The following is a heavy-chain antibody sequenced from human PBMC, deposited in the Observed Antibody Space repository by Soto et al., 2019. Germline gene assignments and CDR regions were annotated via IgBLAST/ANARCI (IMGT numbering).Heavy chain of an antibody. CDR2: TRNKANSYTT. CDR1: GFTFSDHY. D-gene: IGHD1-26*01. CDR3: ARVVGEFAGWFDP. J-gene: IGHJ5*02. Sequence: EVQLVESGGSLVQPGGSLRLSCAASGFTFSDHYMDWVRQAPGKGLEWVGRTRNKANSYTTEYAASVKGRFTISRDDSKNSLYLQMNSLKTEDTAVYYCARVVGEFAGWFDPWGQGTLVTVSS. V-gene: IGHV3-72*01.